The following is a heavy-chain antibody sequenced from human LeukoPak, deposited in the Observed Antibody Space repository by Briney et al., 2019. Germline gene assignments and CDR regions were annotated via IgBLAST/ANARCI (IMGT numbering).Heavy chain of an antibody. D-gene: IGHD6-19*01. Sequence: ASVKVSCKAAGYTFTSYDINWVRQAPGQGLEWMGWMNPNSGNTGYAQKFQGRVTITRNTSISTAYMELSSLRSEDTAVYYCARLRRRSGWYPNWFDPWGQGTLVTVSS. CDR3: ARLRRRSGWYPNWFDP. J-gene: IGHJ5*02. CDR1: GYTFTSYD. CDR2: MNPNSGNT. V-gene: IGHV1-8*03.